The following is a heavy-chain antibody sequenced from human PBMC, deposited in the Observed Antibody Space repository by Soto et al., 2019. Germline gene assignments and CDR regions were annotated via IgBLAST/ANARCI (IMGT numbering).Heavy chain of an antibody. D-gene: IGHD3-22*01. CDR1: GFTFSSYA. CDR2: INSSGGST. V-gene: IGHV3-23*01. CDR3: AKEYYYDSSGYSPFVY. Sequence: HPGGSLRLSCAASGFTFSSYAMSWVRQAPGKGLEWVSTINSSGGSTYYADSVKGRFTISRDNSKNTLYLQMNSLRAEDTAIYYCAKEYYYDSSGYSPFVYWGQGTLVTVSS. J-gene: IGHJ4*02.